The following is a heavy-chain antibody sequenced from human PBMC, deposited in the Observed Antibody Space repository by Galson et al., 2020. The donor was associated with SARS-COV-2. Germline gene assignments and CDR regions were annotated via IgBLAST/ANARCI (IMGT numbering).Heavy chain of an antibody. J-gene: IGHJ6*02. V-gene: IGHV3-64D*06. CDR3: VNSLAVAAAGSHSRLGYYGMDV. CDR2: ISSNGGST. D-gene: IGHD6-13*01. Sequence: GGSLRLSCSASGFTFSSYAMHWVRQAPGKGLEYVSAISSNGGSTYYADSVKGRFTISRDNSKNTLYLQMSSLRAEDTAVYYCVNSLAVAAAGSHSRLGYYGMDVGGQGATVTVSS. CDR1: GFTFSSYA.